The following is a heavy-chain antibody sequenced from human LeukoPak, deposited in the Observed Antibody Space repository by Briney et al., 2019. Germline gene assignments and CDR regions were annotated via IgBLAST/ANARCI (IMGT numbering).Heavy chain of an antibody. D-gene: IGHD2-8*02. V-gene: IGHV4-31*03. CDR1: GGSINSGGYF. Sequence: SETLSLTCTVSGGSINSGGYFWNWIRQHPGRGLEWIGSIYYTGSTSYYPSLKSRLTISIATSKNPFSLRLNSVIAADTAVYYCARERFAGGYRYLDYWGQGTLVTVSS. CDR3: ARERFAGGYRYLDY. J-gene: IGHJ4*02. CDR2: IYYTGST.